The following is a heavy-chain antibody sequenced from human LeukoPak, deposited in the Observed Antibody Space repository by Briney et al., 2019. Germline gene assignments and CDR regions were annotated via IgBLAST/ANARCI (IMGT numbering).Heavy chain of an antibody. Sequence: PGGSLRLSCAASGFTFSSYGMHWVRQAPDKGGEWVAFIRYDGSNKYYADSVKGRFTISRDNSKNTLYLQMNSLRAEDTAVYYCAKDRVVAGTTGAFDIWGQGTMVTVSS. CDR3: AKDRVVAGTTGAFDI. J-gene: IGHJ3*02. CDR2: IRYDGSNK. D-gene: IGHD6-19*01. V-gene: IGHV3-30*02. CDR1: GFTFSSYG.